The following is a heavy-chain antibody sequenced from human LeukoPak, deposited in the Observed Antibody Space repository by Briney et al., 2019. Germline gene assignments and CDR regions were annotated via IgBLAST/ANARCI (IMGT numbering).Heavy chain of an antibody. CDR2: IYYSGSI. CDR3: ASTSHYYDSSGPFQY. Sequence: SETLSLTCTVSGGSISSSSYYWGWIRQPPGKGLEWIGSIYYSGSIYYNPSLKSRVTISVETSKNQFSLKLSSVTAADTAVYYCASTSHYYDSSGPFQYWGQGTLVTVSS. CDR1: GGSISSSSYY. J-gene: IGHJ4*02. D-gene: IGHD3-22*01. V-gene: IGHV4-39*01.